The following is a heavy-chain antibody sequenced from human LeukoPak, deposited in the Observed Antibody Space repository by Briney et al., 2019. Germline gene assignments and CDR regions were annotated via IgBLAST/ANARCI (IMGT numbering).Heavy chain of an antibody. D-gene: IGHD3-22*01. V-gene: IGHV3-7*01. CDR2: IKQDGSEK. CDR3: ARDYYDSSGYYYFDY. Sequence: GGSLRLSCAASGFTFSTYNMAWVRQAPGKGLEWVANIKQDGSEKYYVDSVKGRFTISRDNAKNSLYLQMNSLRAEDTAVYYCARDYYDSSGYYYFDYWGQGTLVTVSS. J-gene: IGHJ4*02. CDR1: GFTFSTYN.